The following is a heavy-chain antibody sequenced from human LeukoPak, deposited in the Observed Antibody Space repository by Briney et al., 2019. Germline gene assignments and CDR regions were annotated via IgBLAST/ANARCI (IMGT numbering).Heavy chain of an antibody. CDR2: ISGSGGST. CDR3: ARAAELLWFGESHFDY. J-gene: IGHJ4*02. CDR1: GFTFSSYA. V-gene: IGHV3-23*01. D-gene: IGHD3-10*01. Sequence: GGSLRLSCAASGFTFSSYAMSWVRQAPGKGLEWVSAISGSGGSTYYADSVKGRFTISRDNSKNTLYLQMNSLRAEDTAVYYCARAAELLWFGESHFDYWGQGTLVTVSS.